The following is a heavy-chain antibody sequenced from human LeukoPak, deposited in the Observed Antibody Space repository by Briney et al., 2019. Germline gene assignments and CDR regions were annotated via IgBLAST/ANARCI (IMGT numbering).Heavy chain of an antibody. CDR2: IYYSGST. D-gene: IGHD2-15*01. Sequence: SETLSLTCTVSGGSISTYYWSWIRQPPGKGLEWIGYIYYSGSTNYNPSLKSRVTISVDTSKNQFSLKLSSVTAADTAVYYCARVLGYCSGGSCLTGIFDYWGQGTLVTVSS. J-gene: IGHJ4*02. CDR3: ARVLGYCSGGSCLTGIFDY. V-gene: IGHV4-59*12. CDR1: GGSISTYY.